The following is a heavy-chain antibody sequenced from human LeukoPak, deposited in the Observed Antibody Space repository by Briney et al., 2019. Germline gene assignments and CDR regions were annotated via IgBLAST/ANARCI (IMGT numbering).Heavy chain of an antibody. CDR1: GFTFRSYA. CDR3: AKDIGWFDP. V-gene: IGHV3-23*01. Sequence: GGSLRLSCAASGFTFRSYAMNWVRQAPGKGLEWVSAISGTGDSPHYADSVKGRFTISRDNSKNTLYLQVNSLRAEDTAFYYCAKDIGWFDPWSQGTLVTVSS. CDR2: ISGTGDSP. J-gene: IGHJ5*02.